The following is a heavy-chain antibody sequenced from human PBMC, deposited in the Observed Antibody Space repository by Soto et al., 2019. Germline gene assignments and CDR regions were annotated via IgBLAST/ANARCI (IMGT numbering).Heavy chain of an antibody. CDR3: ARGRGVLMVYAIRDAFDI. V-gene: IGHV4-34*01. D-gene: IGHD2-8*01. Sequence: SLTCAVYGGSFSGYYWSWIRQPPGKGLEWIGEINHSGSTNYNPSLKSRVTISVDTSKNQFSLKLSSVTAADTAVYYCARGRGVLMVYAIRDAFDIWGPGTMVTVSS. CDR2: INHSGST. CDR1: GGSFSGYY. J-gene: IGHJ3*02.